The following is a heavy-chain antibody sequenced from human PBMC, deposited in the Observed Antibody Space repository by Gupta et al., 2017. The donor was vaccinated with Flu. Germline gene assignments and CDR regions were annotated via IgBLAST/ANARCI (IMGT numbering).Heavy chain of an antibody. D-gene: IGHD1-26*01. J-gene: IGHJ4*02. V-gene: IGHV3-64*07. CDR3: ARSLTGAADY. CDR1: GFCFSSYG. Sequence: EVQLVEFGGGVVLPGGSLRLSCAASGFCFSSYGMHWVRQAPGKGLEVVSSISDDGGSTSYVDSVRGRFTISRDNSRNTLYLQMGSLRPEDMAVYYCARSLTGAADYWGQGTLVTVSS. CDR2: ISDDGGST.